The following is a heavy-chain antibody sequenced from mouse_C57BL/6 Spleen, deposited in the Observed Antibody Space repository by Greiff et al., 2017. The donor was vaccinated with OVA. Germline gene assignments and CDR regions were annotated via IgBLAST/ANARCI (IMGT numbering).Heavy chain of an antibody. J-gene: IGHJ2*01. CDR3: VREGYYYGSSYVLDYFDY. CDR1: GFTFNTYA. D-gene: IGHD1-1*01. V-gene: IGHV10-3*01. Sequence: EVKVEESGGGLVQPKGSLKLSCAASGFTFNTYAMHWVRQAPGKGLEWVARIRSKSSNYATYYADSVKDRFTISRDDSQSMLYLQMNNLKTEDTAMYYCVREGYYYGSSYVLDYFDYWGQGTTLTVSS. CDR2: IRSKSSNYAT.